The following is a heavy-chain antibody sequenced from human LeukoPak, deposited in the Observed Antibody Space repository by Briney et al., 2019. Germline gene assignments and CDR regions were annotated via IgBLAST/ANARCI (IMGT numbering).Heavy chain of an antibody. V-gene: IGHV3-21*01. D-gene: IGHD6-19*01. J-gene: IGHJ4*02. Sequence: PGGSLRLSCAASGFTFSSYSMNWVRQAPGKGLEWVSSISSSGSYIYYADSVKVRFTISRDNAKNSLYLQMNSLRAEDTAVYYCASNIAVAATGYWGQGTLVTVSS. CDR2: ISSSGSYI. CDR1: GFTFSSYS. CDR3: ASNIAVAATGY.